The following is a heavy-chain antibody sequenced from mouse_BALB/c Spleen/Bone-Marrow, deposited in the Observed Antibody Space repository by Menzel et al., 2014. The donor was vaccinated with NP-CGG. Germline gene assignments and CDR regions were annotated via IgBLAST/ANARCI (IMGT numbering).Heavy chain of an antibody. V-gene: IGHV1-7*01. J-gene: IGHJ4*01. CDR2: INPSTGYT. CDR1: DYTFTSYW. Sequence: QVQLKHSGAELAKPGASEKMSCKASDYTFTSYWMHWVKQRPGQGLEWIGYINPSTGYTEYNQNFKDKATLTADKSSITAYMQLSSLTSEDSAVYYCTRSTGAMDYWGQGTSVTVSS. D-gene: IGHD3-2*01. CDR3: TRSTGAMDY.